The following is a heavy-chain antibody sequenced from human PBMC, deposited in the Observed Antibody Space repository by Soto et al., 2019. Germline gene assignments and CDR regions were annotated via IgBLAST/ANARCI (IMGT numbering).Heavy chain of an antibody. CDR1: GFTFSSYA. Sequence: QPGGSLRLSCSASGFTFSSYAMHWVRQAPGKGLQYVSAISSNGGTTYYADSVKGRFTISRDNAKNSLYLQMNSLRDEDTAVYYCARDGVNGPIVLIPWFDPWGQGTLVTVSS. V-gene: IGHV3-64*04. CDR2: ISSNGGTT. D-gene: IGHD2-8*01. CDR3: ARDGVNGPIVLIPWFDP. J-gene: IGHJ5*02.